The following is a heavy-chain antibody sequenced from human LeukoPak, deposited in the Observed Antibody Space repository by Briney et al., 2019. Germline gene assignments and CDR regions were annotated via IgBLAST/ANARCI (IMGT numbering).Heavy chain of an antibody. J-gene: IGHJ4*02. CDR2: ISNDGNSK. CDR1: GFTFSSYG. Sequence: PGKSLRLSCAASGFTFSSYGMHWVRQAPGKGLEWAAVISNDGNSKYYTDSVRGRFTISRDNSKNTLYLQMNSLRAEDTAVYYCARGEHHKTYPVSGYWGQGPLVPVSS. D-gene: IGHD1-26*01. CDR3: ARGEHHKTYPVSGY. V-gene: IGHV3-30*03.